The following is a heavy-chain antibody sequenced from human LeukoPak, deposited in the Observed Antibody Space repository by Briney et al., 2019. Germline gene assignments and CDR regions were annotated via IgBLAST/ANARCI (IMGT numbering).Heavy chain of an antibody. J-gene: IGHJ4*02. CDR2: IYHSGST. CDR1: GYSISSGYY. CDR3: ARAPLSDYYDSSGYYYYGPVYFDY. Sequence: PSETLSLTCTVSGYSISSGYYWGWIRQPPGKGLEWIGSIYHSGSTYYNPSLKSRVTISVDTSKNQFSLKLSSVTAADTAVYYCARAPLSDYYDSSGYYYYGPVYFDYWGQGTLVTVSS. D-gene: IGHD3-22*01. V-gene: IGHV4-38-2*02.